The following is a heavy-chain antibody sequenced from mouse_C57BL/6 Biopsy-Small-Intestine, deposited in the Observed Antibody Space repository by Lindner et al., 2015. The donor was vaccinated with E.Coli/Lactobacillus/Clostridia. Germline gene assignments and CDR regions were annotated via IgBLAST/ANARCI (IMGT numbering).Heavy chain of an antibody. CDR3: ARGERGDFDY. J-gene: IGHJ2*01. CDR1: GYAFSNYW. CDR2: IYPGDGDT. Sequence: VQLQESGAELVKPGASVKISCKASGYAFSNYWMNWVKQRPGKGLEWIGQIYPGDGDTNYNGKFKGKATLTADKSSSTAYMQLSSLTSEDSAVYFCARGERGDFDYWGQGTTLTVSS. V-gene: IGHV1-80*01.